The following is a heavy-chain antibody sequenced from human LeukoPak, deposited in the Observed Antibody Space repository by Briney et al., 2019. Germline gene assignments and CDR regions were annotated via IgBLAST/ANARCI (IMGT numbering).Heavy chain of an antibody. CDR3: AARDYRVRWFGP. CDR2: INPSGGST. J-gene: IGHJ5*02. D-gene: IGHD4-11*01. V-gene: IGHV1-46*01. CDR1: GYTFTSYY. Sequence: ASVKVSCKASGYTFTSYYMHWVRQAPGQGLEWMGIINPSGGSTSYAQKLQGRVTMTTDTSTSTAYMELRSLRSDDTAVYYCAARDYRVRWFGPWDQGTLVTVSS.